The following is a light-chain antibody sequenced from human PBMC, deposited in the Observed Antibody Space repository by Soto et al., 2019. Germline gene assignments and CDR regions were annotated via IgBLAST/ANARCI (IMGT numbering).Light chain of an antibody. V-gene: IGLV2-14*01. J-gene: IGLJ1*01. CDR2: QVT. Sequence: QSVLTQPASVSGSPGQSITISCTGTISDVGGYNYVSWYQQQPGKAPKLMIYQVTNRPSGVSNRFSGSRSGNTASLTISGLQAEDEADYYCSSYTDSSNYVFGTGTKLTVL. CDR3: SSYTDSSNYV. CDR1: ISDVGGYNY.